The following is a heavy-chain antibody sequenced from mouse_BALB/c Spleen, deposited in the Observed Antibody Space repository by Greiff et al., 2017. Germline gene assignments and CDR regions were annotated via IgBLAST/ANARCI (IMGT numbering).Heavy chain of an antibody. CDR2: ISYSGST. D-gene: IGHD2-1*01. CDR3: ARPIYYGNYWFAY. Sequence: EVKVVESGPSLVKPSQTLSLTCSVTGDSITSGYWNWIRKFPGNKLEFMGYISYSGSTYYNPSLKSRISITRDTSKNQYYLQLNSVTTEDTATYYCARPIYYGNYWFAYWGQGTLVTVSA. V-gene: IGHV3-8*02. CDR1: GDSITSGY. J-gene: IGHJ3*01.